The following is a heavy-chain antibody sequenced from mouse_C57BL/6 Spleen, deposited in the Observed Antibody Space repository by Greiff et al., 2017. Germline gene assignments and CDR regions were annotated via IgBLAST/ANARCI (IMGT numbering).Heavy chain of an antibody. CDR1: GYTFTSYG. CDR2: IYPRSGNT. CDR3: AREEVYAFFAY. J-gene: IGHJ3*01. V-gene: IGHV1-81*01. D-gene: IGHD2-3*01. Sequence: VQVVESGAELARPGASVKLSCKASGYTFTSYGISWVKQRTGQGLEWIGEIYPRSGNTYYNEKFKGKATLTADKSSSTAYMELRSLTSEDSAVYFCAREEVYAFFAYWGQGTLVTVSA.